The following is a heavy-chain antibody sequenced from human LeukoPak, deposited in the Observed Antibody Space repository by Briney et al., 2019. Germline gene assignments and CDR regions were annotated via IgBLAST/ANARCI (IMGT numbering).Heavy chain of an antibody. D-gene: IGHD3-22*01. Sequence: PGGSLRLSCAASGFTVSSNYMSWVRQAPGKGLEWVSIIYTGGSTFYADSVKGRFSISRDNSLNAVYLQVNSLRAEDAAVYYCARVTLGYDSRTYYPANLDYWGQGTLVTVSA. CDR3: ARVTLGYDSRTYYPANLDY. J-gene: IGHJ4*02. CDR1: GFTVSSNY. V-gene: IGHV3-53*01. CDR2: IYTGGST.